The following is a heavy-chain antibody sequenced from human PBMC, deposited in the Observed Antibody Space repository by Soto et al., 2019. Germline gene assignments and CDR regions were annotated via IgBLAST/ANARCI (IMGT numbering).Heavy chain of an antibody. V-gene: IGHV1-24*01. Sequence: ASVKVSCKVSGYTLTELSMHWVRQAPGKGLEWMGGFDPEDGETIYAQKFQGRVTMTEDTSTDTAYMELSSLRSEDTAVYYCATVLITAGWSPAPINWGPGPLVSVS. CDR3: ATVLITAGWSPAPIN. J-gene: IGHJ4*02. D-gene: IGHD6-19*01. CDR1: GYTLTELS. CDR2: FDPEDGET.